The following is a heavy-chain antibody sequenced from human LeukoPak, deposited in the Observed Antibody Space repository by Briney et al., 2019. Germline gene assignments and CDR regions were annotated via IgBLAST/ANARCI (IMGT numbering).Heavy chain of an antibody. CDR2: IRFDGGNK. CDR3: AKDEWAYCCSTSCYTGYDC. CDR1: GSTFSSYG. J-gene: IGHJ4*02. Sequence: PGGSLRLSCAASGSTFSSYGMHWVRQAPGKGLEWVAFIRFDGGNKYYADSVKGRFTISRDNSKNTLYPQMNSLRTEDTAVYYCAKDEWAYCCSTSCYTGYDCWGQGTLVTVSS. D-gene: IGHD2-2*02. V-gene: IGHV3-30*02.